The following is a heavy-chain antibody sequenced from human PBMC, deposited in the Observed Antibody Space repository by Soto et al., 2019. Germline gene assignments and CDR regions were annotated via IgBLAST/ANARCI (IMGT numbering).Heavy chain of an antibody. J-gene: IGHJ4*02. CDR2: IYPGDSDT. V-gene: IGHV5-51*01. Sequence: SLKISCKGSGYSFTSYWIGWVRQMPGKGLEWMGIIYPGDSDTRYSPSFQGQVTISADKSISTAYLQWSSLKASDTAMYYCARHLELAKWAPQYWGQGTLVTVSS. CDR3: ARHLELAKWAPQY. D-gene: IGHD1-26*01. CDR1: GYSFTSYW.